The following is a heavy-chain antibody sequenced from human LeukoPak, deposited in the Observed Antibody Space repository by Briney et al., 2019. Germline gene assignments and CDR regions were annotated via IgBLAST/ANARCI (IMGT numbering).Heavy chain of an antibody. CDR1: GGPISSSSYY. J-gene: IGHJ5*02. Sequence: SETLSLTCTVSGGPISSSSYYWGWIRQPPGKGLEWIGSIYYSGSTYYNPSLKSRVTISVDTSKNQFSLKLSSVTAADTAVYYCASRPYYGSGSSFDPWGQGTLVTVSS. CDR3: ASRPYYGSGSSFDP. CDR2: IYYSGST. V-gene: IGHV4-39*01. D-gene: IGHD3-10*01.